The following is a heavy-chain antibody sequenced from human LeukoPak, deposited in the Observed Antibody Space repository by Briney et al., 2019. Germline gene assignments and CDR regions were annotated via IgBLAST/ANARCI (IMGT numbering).Heavy chain of an antibody. CDR2: IRSKAYGGTT. CDR3: TRVPSIAGDY. J-gene: IGHJ4*02. V-gene: IGHV3-49*04. Sequence: GGSLRLSCTASGFTFGDYAMSWVRQAPGKGLEWVGFIRSKAYGGTTEYAASVKGGFTISRDDSKSIAYLQMNSLKTEDTAVYYCTRVPSIAGDYWGQGTLVTVSS. CDR1: GFTFGDYA. D-gene: IGHD1-14*01.